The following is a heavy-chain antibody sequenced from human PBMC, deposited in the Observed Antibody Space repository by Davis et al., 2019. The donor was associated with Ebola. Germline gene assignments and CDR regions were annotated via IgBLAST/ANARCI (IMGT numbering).Heavy chain of an antibody. CDR3: ATGYCSSTSCHYYYYGMDV. J-gene: IGHJ6*02. Sequence: SETLSLTCAVYGGSLSGYYWSWIRQPPGKGLEWIGYIYHSGSTYYNPSLKSRVTISVDTSKNQFSLKLSSVTAADTAVYYCATGYCSSTSCHYYYYGMDVWGQGTTVTVSS. CDR2: IYHSGST. D-gene: IGHD2-2*01. V-gene: IGHV4-34*01. CDR1: GGSLSGYY.